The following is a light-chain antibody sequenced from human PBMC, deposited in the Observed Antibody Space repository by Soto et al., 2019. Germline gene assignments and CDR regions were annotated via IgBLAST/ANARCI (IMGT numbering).Light chain of an antibody. V-gene: IGKV1D-12*01. J-gene: IGKJ5*01. Sequence: DIQMTQSPSSVSASVGDRVTITCRASQGISSWLAWYLQKPGKAPKLLIYAASSLQSGVPSRVSGSGSGTDFTLTISSLQPEDFATYYCQQANSFPITFGQGTRLEIK. CDR2: AAS. CDR3: QQANSFPIT. CDR1: QGISSW.